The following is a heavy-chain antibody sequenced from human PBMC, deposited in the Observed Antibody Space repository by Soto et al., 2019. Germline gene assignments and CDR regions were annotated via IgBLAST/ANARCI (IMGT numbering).Heavy chain of an antibody. CDR1: GGTFSSYA. Sequence: GPPVKVSCKASGGTFSSYAISWVRRAPGQGLEWMGGIIPIFGTANYAQKFQGRVTITADESTSTAYMELSSLRSEDTAVYYCARDGSGYYGGYFDYWGQGTLVTVSS. D-gene: IGHD3-9*01. CDR2: IIPIFGTA. J-gene: IGHJ4*02. CDR3: ARDGSGYYGGYFDY. V-gene: IGHV1-69*13.